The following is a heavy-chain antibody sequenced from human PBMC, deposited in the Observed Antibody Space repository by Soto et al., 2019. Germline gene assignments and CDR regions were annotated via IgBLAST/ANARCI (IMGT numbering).Heavy chain of an antibody. CDR1: GFTFSSYG. CDR3: ALKRWLLSLGY. J-gene: IGHJ4*02. D-gene: IGHD3-3*01. CDR2: ISYDGSNT. Sequence: PGGSLRLSCAASGFTFSSYGMHWVRQAPGKGLEWVAVISYDGSNTYYADSVKGRFTISRDNSKNTLYLQMNSLRAEDTAVYYCALKRWLLSLGYWGQGTLVTVSS. V-gene: IGHV3-30*03.